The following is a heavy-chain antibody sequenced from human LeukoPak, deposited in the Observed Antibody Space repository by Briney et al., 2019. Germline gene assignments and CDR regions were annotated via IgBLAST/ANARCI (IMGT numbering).Heavy chain of an antibody. CDR1: GYTFTTYG. CDR3: ARGGYCSGGTCYQTKIDY. D-gene: IGHD2-15*01. Sequence: GASVKVSCEASGYTFTTYGITWVRQAPGQGLEWMGWISAYNGNTNYAQKLQGRVTMTTDTSTSTAYMELRSLRSDDTAVYYCARGGYCSGGTCYQTKIDYWGQGTLVTVSS. V-gene: IGHV1-18*01. J-gene: IGHJ4*02. CDR2: ISAYNGNT.